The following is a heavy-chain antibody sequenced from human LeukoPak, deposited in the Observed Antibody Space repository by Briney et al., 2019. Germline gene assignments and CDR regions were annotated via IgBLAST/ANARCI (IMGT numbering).Heavy chain of an antibody. CDR2: FDPEDGET. V-gene: IGHV1-24*01. D-gene: IGHD2-2*01. J-gene: IGHJ6*04. Sequence: ASVKVSCKVSGYTLTELSMHWVRQAPGKGLEWMGGFDPEDGETIYAQKFQGRVTMTEGTSTDTAYMELSSLRSEDTAVYYCATTTLRYCSSTSCYDPRNYYGMDVWGKGTTVTVSS. CDR3: ATTTLRYCSSTSCYDPRNYYGMDV. CDR1: GYTLTELS.